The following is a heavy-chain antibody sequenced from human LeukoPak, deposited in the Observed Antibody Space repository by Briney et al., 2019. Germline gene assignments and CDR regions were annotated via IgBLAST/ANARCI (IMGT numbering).Heavy chain of an antibody. V-gene: IGHV4-39*01. CDR2: IYYSGST. CDR3: ARHEGSSGCVDY. CDR1: GGSLSSSSYH. D-gene: IGHD6-19*01. Sequence: SEPLSLPCTVSGGSLSSSSYHWGWLRQPPGKGLEWIGSIYYSGSTYYNPSLKSRVTISVDTSKNQFSLKLSSVTAADTAVYYCARHEGSSGCVDYWGQGTLVTVSS. J-gene: IGHJ4*02.